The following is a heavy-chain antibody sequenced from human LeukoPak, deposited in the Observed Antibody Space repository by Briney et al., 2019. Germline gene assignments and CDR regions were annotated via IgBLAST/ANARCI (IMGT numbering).Heavy chain of an antibody. D-gene: IGHD4-23*01. CDR3: TLTPSPA. Sequence: GGSLRLSCAASGFTFSSYGMHWVRQAPGKGLEWVAVISYDGSNKYYADSVKGRFTISRDNSKNTLYLQMNSLRAEDTAVYYCTLTPSPAWGQGTLVTVSS. V-gene: IGHV3-30*03. J-gene: IGHJ5*02. CDR2: ISYDGSNK. CDR1: GFTFSSYG.